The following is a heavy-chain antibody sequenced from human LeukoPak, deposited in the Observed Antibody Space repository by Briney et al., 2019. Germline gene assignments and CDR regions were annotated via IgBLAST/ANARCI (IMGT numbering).Heavy chain of an antibody. CDR3: AKTVVVTGNPRAFDI. Sequence: PGGTLRLSRAASGFTFSNYGMNWVRQAPGKGLEWVSGISDRGVSTYYADSLKGRFTVSRDNSKNTVFLQMNSLRAEDTAVYYCAKTVVVTGNPRAFDIWGQGTMVTVSS. J-gene: IGHJ3*02. V-gene: IGHV3-23*01. CDR1: GFTFSNYG. CDR2: ISDRGVST. D-gene: IGHD2-21*02.